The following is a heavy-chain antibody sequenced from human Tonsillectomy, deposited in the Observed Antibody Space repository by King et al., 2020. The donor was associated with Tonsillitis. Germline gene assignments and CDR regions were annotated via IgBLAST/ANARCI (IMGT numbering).Heavy chain of an antibody. CDR2: ISSSGSTI. Sequence: VQLVESGGGLVQPGGSLRLSCAASGFIFSSYEMNWVRQAPGKGREWVSYISSSGSTIHYADSVKGRFTISRDNAKNSLHLQMNSLRAEDTAVYYCAREPRLLWFGEITPGAFDIWGQGTMVTVSS. V-gene: IGHV3-48*03. D-gene: IGHD3-10*01. CDR3: AREPRLLWFGEITPGAFDI. CDR1: GFIFSSYE. J-gene: IGHJ3*02.